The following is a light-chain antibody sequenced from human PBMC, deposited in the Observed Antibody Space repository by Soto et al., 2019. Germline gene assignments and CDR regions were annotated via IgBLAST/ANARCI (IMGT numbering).Light chain of an antibody. CDR3: QSYHSGNVV. CDR2: EDN. J-gene: IGLJ2*01. CDR1: SGSIASNY. Sequence: FMLTQPHSVSESPGKTVTISCTRSSGSIASNYVQWYQQRPGSAPTPVIYEDNERPSGVPDRFSGSIDSSSNSASLTISGLMPDDEAYYYCQSYHSGNVVFGGGTKLTVL. V-gene: IGLV6-57*04.